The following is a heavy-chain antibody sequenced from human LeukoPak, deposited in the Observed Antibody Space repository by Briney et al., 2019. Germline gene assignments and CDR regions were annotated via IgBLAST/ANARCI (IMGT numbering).Heavy chain of an antibody. D-gene: IGHD1-26*01. CDR1: GFTFSDYG. Sequence: GGTLRLSCAASGFTFSDYGLSWVRQAPGKGLEWVSGITGSGGSTYYAGSVKGRFTISRDNSKNTLYLQMNSLRAEDTAVYYCAKGDTTWELPHDYWGQGTLVTVSS. J-gene: IGHJ4*02. CDR3: AKGDTTWELPHDY. V-gene: IGHV3-23*01. CDR2: ITGSGGST.